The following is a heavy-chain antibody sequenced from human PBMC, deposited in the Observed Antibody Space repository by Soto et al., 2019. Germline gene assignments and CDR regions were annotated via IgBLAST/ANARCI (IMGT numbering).Heavy chain of an antibody. J-gene: IGHJ4*02. CDR2: AHHSGRT. D-gene: IGHD5-12*01. V-gene: IGHV4-4*02. Sequence: QVQLQESGPALVKPSGTLSLTCTVSGGSMTSSNWWNWVRQSPGKGLAWIGEAHHSGRTNYTPSLKTRVTTSVDKSKSHFSLKLSSVTAAETAVYYCARSEATGLDHWGQGALVTVSS. CDR1: GGSMTSSNW. CDR3: ARSEATGLDH.